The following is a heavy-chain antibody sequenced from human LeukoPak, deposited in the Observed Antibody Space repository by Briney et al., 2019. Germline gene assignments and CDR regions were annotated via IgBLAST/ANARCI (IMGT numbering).Heavy chain of an antibody. D-gene: IGHD3-22*01. V-gene: IGHV4-4*07. Sequence: PSGTLSLTCTVSGGSITGYYWNWIRQPAGQGLEWLGRVYSSGVGNYNPSLTSRVTMSVDTSKNQFSLKLTSLTAADTAVYYCAREEFLHEIDSSGYFVYWGQGTLVTVSS. CDR3: AREEFLHEIDSSGYFVY. J-gene: IGHJ4*02. CDR2: VYSSGVG. CDR1: GGSITGYY.